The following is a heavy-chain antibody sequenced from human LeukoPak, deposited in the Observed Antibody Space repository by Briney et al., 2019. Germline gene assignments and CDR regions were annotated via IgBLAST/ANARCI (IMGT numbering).Heavy chain of an antibody. CDR3: ARGYTYGDY. CDR1: GYTFNSYY. D-gene: IGHD5-18*01. J-gene: IGHJ4*02. V-gene: IGHV1-46*02. CDR2: INPSSGST. Sequence: ASVKVSCKASGYTFNSYYMHWVRQAPGQGLEWMGIINPSSGSTSYAQNLQGRVTMTRDTSSSTVYMELSSLRSEDTAVYYCARGYTYGDYWGQGTLVTVSS.